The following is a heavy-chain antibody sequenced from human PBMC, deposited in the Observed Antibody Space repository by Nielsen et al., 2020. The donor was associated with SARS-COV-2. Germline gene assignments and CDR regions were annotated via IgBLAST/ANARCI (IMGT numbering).Heavy chain of an antibody. CDR2: ISSGGSTI. D-gene: IGHD6-13*01. V-gene: IGHV3-48*03. CDR1: VFTFSSYE. Sequence: SLPLSFAASVFTFSSYEMNWFRQAPGKGLEWVSYISSGGSTIYYADSVKGRFTISRDNAKNSLYLQMNSLRAEDTAVYYCERGYSSSNNQGYYYYGMDVWGQGTTVTVSS. J-gene: IGHJ6*02. CDR3: ERGYSSSNNQGYYYYGMDV.